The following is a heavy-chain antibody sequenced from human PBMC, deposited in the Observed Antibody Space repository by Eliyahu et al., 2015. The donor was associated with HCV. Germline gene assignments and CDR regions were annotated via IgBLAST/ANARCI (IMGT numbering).Heavy chain of an antibody. CDR3: ASLPFRPGYYFDD. Sequence: QVQVVQSGAEVKEPGASVRVSCKVSGFTLRELSIHWVRQAPGKGLEYLGGFGPEDGNTRYAQKFEGRVTMTEDPSTDTAHMELRSLTSEDTAVYFCASLPFRPGYYFDDWGQGTLVTVSS. D-gene: IGHD3-9*01. CDR2: FGPEDGNT. V-gene: IGHV1-24*01. CDR1: GFTLRELS. J-gene: IGHJ4*02.